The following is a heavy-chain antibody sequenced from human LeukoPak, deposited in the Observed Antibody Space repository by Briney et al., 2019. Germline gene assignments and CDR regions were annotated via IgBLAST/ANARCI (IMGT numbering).Heavy chain of an antibody. D-gene: IGHD4-17*01. CDR3: AKDPNGDYIGTFDI. CDR1: QFKFNNYG. J-gene: IGHJ3*02. CDR2: ITGSGGGT. V-gene: IGHV3-23*01. Sequence: GGSLRLSCATSQFKFNNYGMTWVRQAPGKGLEWVSSITGSGGGTQYADSVQGRFTISRDNSKNTLYLQMNSLRAEDTAVYYCAKDPNGDYIGTFDIWGQGTMVTVSS.